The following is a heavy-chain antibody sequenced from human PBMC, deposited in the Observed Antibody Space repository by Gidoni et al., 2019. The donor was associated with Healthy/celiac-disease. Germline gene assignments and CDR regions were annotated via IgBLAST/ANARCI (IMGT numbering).Heavy chain of an antibody. CDR1: GYTFTSYD. CDR3: AGVGHLGDY. D-gene: IGHD3-16*01. CDR2: SNPNSGNT. Sequence: QLQLVQSGAEVQKPGASVKVSCKASGYTFTSYDINGVRQATGQGLEWMGWSNPNSGNTGYAQKFQGRVNMTKNTSIRTAYMKLGGMRSEDTAVDYCAGVGHLGDYWGQGTLVTVSS. V-gene: IGHV1-8*01. J-gene: IGHJ4*02.